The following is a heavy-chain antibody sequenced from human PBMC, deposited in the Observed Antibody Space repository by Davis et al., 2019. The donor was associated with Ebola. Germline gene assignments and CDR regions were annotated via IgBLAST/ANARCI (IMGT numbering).Heavy chain of an antibody. D-gene: IGHD3-10*01. CDR2: MSYDSSTT. CDR3: ARGGLWFGELLYIDDYFDY. J-gene: IGHJ4*02. Sequence: PGGSLRLSCAASGFTFSNYAMYWVRQAPGKGLEWLAVMSYDSSTTYYSDSVKGRFSISRDNSKNTLYLQMSSVSTEDTAVYYCARGGLWFGELLYIDDYFDYWGQGTLVTVSS. CDR1: GFTFSNYA. V-gene: IGHV3-30*04.